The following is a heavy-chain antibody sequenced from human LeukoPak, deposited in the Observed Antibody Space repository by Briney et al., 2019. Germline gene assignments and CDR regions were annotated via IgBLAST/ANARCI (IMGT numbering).Heavy chain of an antibody. CDR3: ARDGWIAARFVDY. Sequence: GGSLRLSCAASGFTSSDYYMSWIRQAPGKGLEWVSSISNSGTAIYYADSVKGRFTISRDNAKNSLYLQMNSLGAGDTAVYYCARDGWIAARFVDYWGQGTLVTVSS. CDR2: ISNSGTAI. V-gene: IGHV3-11*04. D-gene: IGHD6-6*01. CDR1: GFTSSDYY. J-gene: IGHJ4*02.